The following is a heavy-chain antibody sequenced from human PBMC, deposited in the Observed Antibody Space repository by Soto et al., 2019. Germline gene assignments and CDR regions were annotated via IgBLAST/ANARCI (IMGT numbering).Heavy chain of an antibody. D-gene: IGHD1-1*01. V-gene: IGHV4-31*03. CDR2: ISYSGST. CDR1: GDSISRGYY. Sequence: SETLSLTCTVSGDSISRGYYWTWVRQHPGKGLQWIGYISYSGSTYYNPSLTSRVTISADTSKNQFSLKLSSVTAADTAVYYCARATPTAAVEYWGQGSLVTVSS. J-gene: IGHJ4*02. CDR3: ARATPTAAVEY.